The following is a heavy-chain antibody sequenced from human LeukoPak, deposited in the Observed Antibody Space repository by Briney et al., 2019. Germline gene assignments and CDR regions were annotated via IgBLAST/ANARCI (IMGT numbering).Heavy chain of an antibody. CDR3: AKDPGHCGGDCYPARGDNWFDP. D-gene: IGHD2-21*02. J-gene: IGHJ5*02. V-gene: IGHV3-23*01. CDR1: GFTFSSYA. CDR2: ISGSGGST. Sequence: GGSLRLSCAASGFTFSSYAMSWVRQAPGKGLEWVSAISGSGGSTYYADSVKGRFTISRDNSKNTLYLQMNSLRAEDTAVYYCAKDPGHCGGDCYPARGDNWFDPWGQGTLVTVSS.